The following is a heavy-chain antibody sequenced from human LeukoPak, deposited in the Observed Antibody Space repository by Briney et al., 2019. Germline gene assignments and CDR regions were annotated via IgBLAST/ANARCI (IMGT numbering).Heavy chain of an antibody. CDR3: AREALVWGYYYYGMDV. J-gene: IGHJ6*04. D-gene: IGHD6-13*01. CDR2: IYYSGST. Sequence: PSQTLSLTCTVSGGSISSGGYYWSWIRQHPGKGLEWIGYIYYSGSTYYNPSLKSRVTISVDTSKNQFSLKLSSVTAADTAVYYYAREALVWGYYYYGMDVWGKGTTVTVSS. CDR1: GGSISSGGYY. V-gene: IGHV4-31*03.